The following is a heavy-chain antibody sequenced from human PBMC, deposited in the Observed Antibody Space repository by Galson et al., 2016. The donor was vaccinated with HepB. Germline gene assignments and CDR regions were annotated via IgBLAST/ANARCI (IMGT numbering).Heavy chain of an antibody. Sequence: SVKVSCKASGYNFIGNAIYWVRQAPGQGLEWMGWINPYSSGSNSAQKFQGRFTMTTDTSVSTAYMELRSLRSDDTAVYYCAKGLRALRAFDMWGQGTMVSVSS. CDR3: AKGLRALRAFDM. CDR2: INPYSSGS. CDR1: GYNFIGNA. J-gene: IGHJ3*02. D-gene: IGHD3-16*01. V-gene: IGHV1-2*02.